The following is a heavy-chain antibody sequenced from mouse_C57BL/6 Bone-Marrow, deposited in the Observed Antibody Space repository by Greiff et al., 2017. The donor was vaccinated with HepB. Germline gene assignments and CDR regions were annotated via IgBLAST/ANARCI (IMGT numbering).Heavy chain of an antibody. Sequence: QVQLQQSGAELVRPGASVTLSCKASGYTFTDYEMHWVKQTPVHGLEWIGAIDPETGGTAYNQKFKGKAIRTADKSSSTAYMELRSLTSEDSAVYYCTTNWDGNYFDYWGQGTTLTVSS. J-gene: IGHJ2*01. V-gene: IGHV1-15*01. CDR1: GYTFTDYE. CDR2: IDPETGGT. CDR3: TTNWDGNYFDY. D-gene: IGHD4-1*01.